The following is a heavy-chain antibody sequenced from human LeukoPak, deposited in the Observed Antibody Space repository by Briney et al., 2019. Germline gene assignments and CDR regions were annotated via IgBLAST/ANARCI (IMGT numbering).Heavy chain of an antibody. CDR2: ISGSSSNV. Sequence: GGSLRLSCAASGFTFSDYNMNWVRQAPGKGLEWVSFISGSSSNVYYADSVKGRFTISRDNAKNSLYLQMKSLRVEDTAVYYCARDVYYDSSGYTVWGQGTLVTVSS. CDR3: ARDVYYDSSGYTV. J-gene: IGHJ4*02. CDR1: GFTFSDYN. V-gene: IGHV3-48*04. D-gene: IGHD3-22*01.